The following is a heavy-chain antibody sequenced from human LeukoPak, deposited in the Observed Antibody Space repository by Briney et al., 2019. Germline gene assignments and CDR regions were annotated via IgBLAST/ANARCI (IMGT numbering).Heavy chain of an antibody. D-gene: IGHD3-10*01. CDR2: TSDRGDYT. J-gene: IGHJ4*02. V-gene: IGHV3-23*01. Sequence: GGSLRLSCAASGFTFTSYSMSWVRQAPGKGLEWVSGTSDRGDYTYYADSVKGRFTISRDNSKNTLYLQMNSLRAEDTAVYYCAITTWGVYYFDYWGQGTLVAVSS. CDR1: GFTFTSYS. CDR3: AITTWGVYYFDY.